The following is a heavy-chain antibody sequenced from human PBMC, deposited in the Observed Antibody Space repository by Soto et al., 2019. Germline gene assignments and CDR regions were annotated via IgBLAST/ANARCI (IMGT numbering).Heavy chain of an antibody. CDR2: IYYSGST. CDR1: GGSVSSGSYY. Sequence: SETLSLTCTVSGGSVSSGSYYWSWIRQPPGKGLEWIGYIYYSGSTNYNPSLRSRVTISVDTSKNQFSLKLSSVTAADTAVYYCARATYYDFWSGYSNWFDPWGQGTLVTVSS. V-gene: IGHV4-61*01. J-gene: IGHJ5*02. CDR3: ARATYYDFWSGYSNWFDP. D-gene: IGHD3-3*01.